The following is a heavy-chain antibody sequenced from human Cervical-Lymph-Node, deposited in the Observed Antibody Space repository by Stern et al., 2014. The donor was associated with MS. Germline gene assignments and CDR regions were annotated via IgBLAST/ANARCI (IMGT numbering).Heavy chain of an antibody. D-gene: IGHD4-23*01. J-gene: IGHJ1*01. Sequence: VQLLESGGGVVQPGRSLRLSCAASGFTFSSFGIHWVRQAPGKGLEWLAIIWYDGSNRYYADSVKGRFTLSRDNSKNTLYLQMNSLRAEDTAVYYCAREGGNTAEYFQHWGQGTLVTVSS. V-gene: IGHV3-33*01. CDR3: AREGGNTAEYFQH. CDR2: IWYDGSNR. CDR1: GFTFSSFG.